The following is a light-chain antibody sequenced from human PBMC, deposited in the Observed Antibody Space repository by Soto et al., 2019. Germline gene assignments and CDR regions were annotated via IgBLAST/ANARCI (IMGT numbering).Light chain of an antibody. V-gene: IGKV1-39*01. CDR3: QQSYSTPST. CDR1: QSISNY. J-gene: IGKJ1*01. Sequence: DIQMTQSPSSLSASVGDRVTITCRASQSISNYLNWYQQKPGKAPKLLIYAASSLQSGVPSRFSGSGSGTDFTLTISRLQPEDFATYYCQQSYSTPSTFGQGTKVQIK. CDR2: AAS.